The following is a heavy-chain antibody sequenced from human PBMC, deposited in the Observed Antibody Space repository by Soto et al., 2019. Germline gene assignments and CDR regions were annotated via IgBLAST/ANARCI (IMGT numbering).Heavy chain of an antibody. V-gene: IGHV3-23*01. Sequence: EVQLLESGGGLVQPGGSLRLSCAASGFTFSSYAMSGVPRPPGKGWEWVSAISGSGGSTYYADSVKGRFTISRDNSKNTLYLQMNSLRAEDTAVYYCAKDSTAYSSSYDFDYWGQGTLVTVSS. J-gene: IGHJ4*02. CDR3: AKDSTAYSSSYDFDY. D-gene: IGHD6-6*01. CDR1: GFTFSSYA. CDR2: ISGSGGST.